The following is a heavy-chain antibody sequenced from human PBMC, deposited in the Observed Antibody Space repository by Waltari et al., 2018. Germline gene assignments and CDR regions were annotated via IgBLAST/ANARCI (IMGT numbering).Heavy chain of an antibody. CDR1: GGSISSSSYY. CDR2: IYYSGST. Sequence: QLQLQESGPGLVKPSETLSLTCTVSGGSISSSSYYWGWIRQPPGKGLEWIGSIYYSGSTYYNPSLKSRVTISVDTSKNQFSLKLSSVTAADTAVYYCARRGGATTLGRSAFDIWGQGTMVTVSS. J-gene: IGHJ3*02. CDR3: ARRGGATTLGRSAFDI. D-gene: IGHD1-26*01. V-gene: IGHV4-39*01.